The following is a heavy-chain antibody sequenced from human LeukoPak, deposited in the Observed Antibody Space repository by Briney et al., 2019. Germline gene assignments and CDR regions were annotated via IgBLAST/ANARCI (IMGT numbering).Heavy chain of an antibody. CDR1: GGTFSSYA. J-gene: IGHJ4*02. Sequence: GASVKVSCKASGGTFSSYAIRWVRQSPGQGLEWKGRIIPILGIANYAQKFQGRVTITADKSTSTAYMELSSLRSEDTAVYYCASAYYYGSGSYGHDYWGQGTLVTVSS. CDR2: IIPILGIA. D-gene: IGHD3-10*01. V-gene: IGHV1-69*04. CDR3: ASAYYYGSGSYGHDY.